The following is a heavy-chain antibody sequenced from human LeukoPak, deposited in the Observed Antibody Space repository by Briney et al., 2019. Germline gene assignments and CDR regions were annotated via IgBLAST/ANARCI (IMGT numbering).Heavy chain of an antibody. D-gene: IGHD4-11*01. CDR2: IYSGGSS. CDR1: GFTVSSNY. Sequence: GGSLRLSCAASGFTVSSNYMSWVRQAPGKGLEWVSVIYSGGSSYYADSVKGRFTISRDNAKNSLYLQMNSLRAEDTAVYYCARYSNSATDSYYYMDVWGKGTTVTVSS. CDR3: ARYSNSATDSYYYMDV. V-gene: IGHV3-66*01. J-gene: IGHJ6*03.